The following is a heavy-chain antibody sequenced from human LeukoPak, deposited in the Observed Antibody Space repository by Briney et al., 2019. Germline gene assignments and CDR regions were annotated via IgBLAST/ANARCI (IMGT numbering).Heavy chain of an antibody. CDR2: ISGSGGST. Sequence: GGSLRLSCAASGFTFSSYAMSWVRQAPGKGLEWVSGISGSGGSTYYADSVKGRFTTSRDNSKNTVFLQMNSLRAEDTAVYYCAKNSVGATWLDFFDYWGQGALVTVSS. D-gene: IGHD1-26*01. V-gene: IGHV3-23*01. CDR3: AKNSVGATWLDFFDY. CDR1: GFTFSSYA. J-gene: IGHJ4*02.